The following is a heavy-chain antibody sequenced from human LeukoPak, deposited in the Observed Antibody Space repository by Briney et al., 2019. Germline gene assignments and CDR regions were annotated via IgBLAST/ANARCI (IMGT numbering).Heavy chain of an antibody. CDR1: GYSFTSNW. J-gene: IGHJ4*02. D-gene: IGHD6-6*01. V-gene: IGHV5-51*01. Sequence: PGASLQISCKSSGYSFTSNWIGWVRQLPGKGLEWMGIIYPGDSDTRYSPSFQGQVTISADKSISTAYLQWSSLKASDTAMYYCARIDSTSSYFDYWGQGTLVTVSS. CDR2: IYPGDSDT. CDR3: ARIDSTSSYFDY.